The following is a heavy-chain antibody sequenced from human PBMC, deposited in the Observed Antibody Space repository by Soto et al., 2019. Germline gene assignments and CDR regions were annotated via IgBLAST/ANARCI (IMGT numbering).Heavy chain of an antibody. D-gene: IGHD5-12*01. V-gene: IGHV4-34*01. CDR3: ARGRRWLQILPYYFDV. CDR2: INHSGST. J-gene: IGHJ4*02. CDR1: GGSFRGYY. Sequence: PSVTMSLTCAVYGGSFRGYYWSWIRNPPGKGLEWIGEINHSGSTNYNPSLKSRVTISVDTSKNEFSLQLRCVSAADTAVYYCARGRRWLQILPYYFDVCGEGTQVTVTA.